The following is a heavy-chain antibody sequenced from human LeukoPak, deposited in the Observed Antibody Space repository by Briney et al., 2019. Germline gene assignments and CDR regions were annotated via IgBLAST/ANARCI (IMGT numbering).Heavy chain of an antibody. CDR2: IIPIFGTA. J-gene: IGHJ4*02. CDR1: GYTFTSYG. D-gene: IGHD6-13*01. Sequence: SVKVSCKASGYTFTSYGISWVRQAPGQGLEWMGRIIPIFGTANYAQKFQGRVTITTDESTSTAYMELSSLRSEDTAVYYCARVGIAAAGNPFDYWGQGTLVTVSS. V-gene: IGHV1-69*05. CDR3: ARVGIAAAGNPFDY.